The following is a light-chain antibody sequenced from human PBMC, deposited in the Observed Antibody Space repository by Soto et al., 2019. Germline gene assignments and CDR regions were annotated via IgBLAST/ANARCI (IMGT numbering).Light chain of an antibody. Sequence: LPARLSGRVTSYFPWYQQKPGPAPSLLIYLPSTRATGTPAMFSGSGSATEFTRSISSLQSDIFAVYYCQRYNNWPLTFGAGTGVDIK. J-gene: IGKJ4*01. CDR2: LPS. CDR3: QRYNNWPLT. V-gene: IGKV3-15*01. CDR1: GRVTSY.